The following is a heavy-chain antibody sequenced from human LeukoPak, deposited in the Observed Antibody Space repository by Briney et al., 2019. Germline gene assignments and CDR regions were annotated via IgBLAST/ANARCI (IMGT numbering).Heavy chain of an antibody. D-gene: IGHD6-6*01. Sequence: GGSLRLSCAASGFTFSNYAMSWVRQAPGKGLEWMGIIYPGDSDTRYSPSFQGQVTISADKSISTAYLQWSSLKASDTAMYYCARLDYIAAQYMDVWGKGTTVTVSS. V-gene: IGHV5-51*01. CDR2: IYPGDSDT. CDR3: ARLDYIAAQYMDV. CDR1: GFTFSNYA. J-gene: IGHJ6*03.